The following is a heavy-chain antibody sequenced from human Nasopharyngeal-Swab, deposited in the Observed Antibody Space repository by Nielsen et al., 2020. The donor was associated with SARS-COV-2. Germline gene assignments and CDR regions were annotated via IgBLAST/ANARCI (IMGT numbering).Heavy chain of an antibody. CDR1: GYTFTGYY. D-gene: IGHD3-10*01. Sequence: ASAKVSCKASGYTFTGYYMHWVRQAPGQGLEWMGRINPNSGGTNYAQKFQGRVTMTRDTSISTAYMELSRLRSDDTAVYYCARDLMYYYGSGSSPFYMDVWGKGTTVTVSS. CDR3: ARDLMYYYGSGSSPFYMDV. J-gene: IGHJ6*03. CDR2: INPNSGGT. V-gene: IGHV1-2*06.